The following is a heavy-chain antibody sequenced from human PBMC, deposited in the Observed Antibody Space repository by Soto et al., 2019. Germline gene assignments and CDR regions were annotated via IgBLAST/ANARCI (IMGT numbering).Heavy chain of an antibody. J-gene: IGHJ4*02. CDR3: ARTPTYCSSSSCYTFDY. CDR2: ISSDGSST. Sequence: SLRLSCAASGFTFSSYWMHWVRQAPGKGLVWVSRISSDGSSTSYADSVKGRFTISRDNAKNMLYLQMNSLRAEDTAVYYCARTPTYCSSSSCYTFDYWGQGALVTVSS. CDR1: GFTFSSYW. V-gene: IGHV3-74*01. D-gene: IGHD2-2*02.